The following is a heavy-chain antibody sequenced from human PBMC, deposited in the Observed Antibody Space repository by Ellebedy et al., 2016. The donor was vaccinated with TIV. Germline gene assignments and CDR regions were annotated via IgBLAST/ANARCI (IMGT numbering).Heavy chain of an antibody. J-gene: IGHJ5*02. Sequence: MPSETLSLTCAVYGGSFSGYYWSWIRQPPGRGLEWIANIYYSGSTKYNPSLKSRVTISVDTSKNQFSLKLTSVTAADTAMYFCARHFRSGIYYSWLDPWGPGIHVTVSS. CDR3: ARHFRSGIYYSWLDP. D-gene: IGHD1-26*01. CDR2: IYYSGST. CDR1: GGSFSGYY. V-gene: IGHV4-59*12.